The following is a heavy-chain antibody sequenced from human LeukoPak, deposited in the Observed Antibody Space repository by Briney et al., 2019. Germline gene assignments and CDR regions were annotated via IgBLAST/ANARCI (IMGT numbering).Heavy chain of an antibody. CDR1: GGSFSGYY. CDR2: INHSGST. J-gene: IGHJ4*02. Sequence: SETLSLTCAVYGGSFSGYYWSWIRQPPGKGLEWIGEINHSGSTNYNPSLKSRVTISVDTSKNQFSLKLSSVTAADTAVYYCAKLHCSSTSCSFDYGAQGTLVSVSS. V-gene: IGHV4-34*01. CDR3: AKLHCSSTSCSFDY. D-gene: IGHD2-2*01.